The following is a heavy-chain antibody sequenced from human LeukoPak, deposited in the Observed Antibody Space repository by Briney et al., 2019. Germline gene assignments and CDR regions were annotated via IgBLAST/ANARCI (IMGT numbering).Heavy chain of an antibody. CDR3: ARDGYDSSGYYFNY. J-gene: IGHJ4*02. D-gene: IGHD3-22*01. Sequence: GGSLGLSCEASGFTFSSHWMSWGRQAPGKGLEWVANMNQDGTEKYYVDSVKGRFTISRDNAKNLLFLQMNSLRAEDTAVYYCARDGYDSSGYYFNYWGQGTLVTVSS. V-gene: IGHV3-7*01. CDR1: GFTFSSHW. CDR2: MNQDGTEK.